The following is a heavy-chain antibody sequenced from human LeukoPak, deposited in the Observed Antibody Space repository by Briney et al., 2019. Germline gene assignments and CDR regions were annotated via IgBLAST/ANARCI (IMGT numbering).Heavy chain of an antibody. J-gene: IGHJ6*03. CDR2: VSAYNGNT. D-gene: IGHD2-2*01. Sequence: ASVKVSCKASGYTFTSYGISWVRQAPGQGLERMGWVSAYNGNTNYAQKLQGRVTMTTDTSTSTAYMELRSLRSDDTAVHYCARDCSFGQKPYCSSTHYMDVWGKGTTVTVSS. V-gene: IGHV1-18*01. CDR3: ARDCSFGQKPYCSSTHYMDV. CDR1: GYTFTSYG.